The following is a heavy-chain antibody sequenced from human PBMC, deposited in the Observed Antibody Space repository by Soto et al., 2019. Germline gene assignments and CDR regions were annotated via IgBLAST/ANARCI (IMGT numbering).Heavy chain of an antibody. V-gene: IGHV4-34*01. J-gene: IGHJ4*02. CDR1: GGSFSGYI. CDR2: INHSGTT. CDR3: ARHFSVDYFDY. Sequence: SETLSLTCDVYGGSFSGYIWTWIRQTPGKGLQWIGQINHSGTTYYNPSLKSRVTISVDRSKNQFSLKLSSVTAADTAVYYCARHFSVDYFDYWGQGALVTVSS.